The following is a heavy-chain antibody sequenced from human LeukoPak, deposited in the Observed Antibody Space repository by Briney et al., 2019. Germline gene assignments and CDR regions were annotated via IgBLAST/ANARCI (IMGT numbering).Heavy chain of an antibody. D-gene: IGHD6-19*01. CDR3: AKVRGTYSSGYFFDY. Sequence: GGSLDFPWQPSGSTFVNYAMHGFGQAPGKGLDGLQIKSWNSGYIGYADSVKGRFTISRDNAKKSLDLQMNSLRAEDTAFYYCAKVRGTYSSGYFFDYWGQGTLVTVSS. CDR1: GSTFVNYA. CDR2: KSWNSGYI. V-gene: IGHV3-9*01. J-gene: IGHJ4*02.